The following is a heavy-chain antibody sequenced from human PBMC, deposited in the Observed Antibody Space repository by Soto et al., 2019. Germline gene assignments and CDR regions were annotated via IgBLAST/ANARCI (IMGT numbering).Heavy chain of an antibody. J-gene: IGHJ5*02. Sequence: RASVKVSCKASGYTFTSYDINWVRQATGQGLEWMGWMNPNSGNTGYAQKFKGRVTMTRNTSISTAYMELSSLRSEDTAVYYCARPPGSSSSFRRGNWFDPWGQGTLVTVSS. D-gene: IGHD6-6*01. CDR3: ARPPGSSSSFRRGNWFDP. CDR2: MNPNSGNT. CDR1: GYTFTSYD. V-gene: IGHV1-8*01.